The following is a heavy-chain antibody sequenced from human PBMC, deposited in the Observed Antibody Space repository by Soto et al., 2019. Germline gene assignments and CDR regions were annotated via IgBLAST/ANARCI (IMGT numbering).Heavy chain of an antibody. V-gene: IGHV1-69*08. D-gene: IGHD1-26*01. CDR2: IIPSPART. CDR1: GGTFSNSP. J-gene: IGHJ4*02. CDR3: ARDKVGASSFDY. Sequence: QVQLVQSGAELRKPGSAVKLSCKASGGTFSNSPISWVRQIPGQGPEWMGRIIPSPARTIYSRKFRGRVPLTADKSTQTVYMTLRRLTPEDSGVYYWARDKVGASSFDYWGQGTRGTVSS.